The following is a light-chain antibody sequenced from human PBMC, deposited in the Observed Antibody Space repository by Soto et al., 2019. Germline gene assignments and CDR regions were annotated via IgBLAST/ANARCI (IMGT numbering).Light chain of an antibody. J-gene: IGKJ1*01. Sequence: EIVMTQSPATLSVSPGERATLSCRASQSVSSNLAWYQQKPGQAPRLLIYGASTRATGIPARFSGSGSGTEFTLTISSLQSEDFAVYYCQQYYNWPWTFGQGTMVEIK. CDR2: GAS. CDR1: QSVSSN. V-gene: IGKV3-15*01. CDR3: QQYYNWPWT.